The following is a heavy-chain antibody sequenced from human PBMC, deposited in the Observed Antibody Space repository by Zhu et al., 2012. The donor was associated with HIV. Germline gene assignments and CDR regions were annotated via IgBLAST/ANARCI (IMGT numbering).Heavy chain of an antibody. D-gene: IGHD3-22*01. CDR3: ARHLRLYDSSGYYAYYFNY. J-gene: IGHJ4*02. CDR1: GGSISSNNYY. CDR2: IYYSGST. Sequence: QVQLQESGPGLVKPSETLSLTCTVSGGSISSNNYYWGWIRQPPGKGLEWIGSIYYSGSTHYNPSLKSRVTTSLNTSKNQFSLKLGSVTAADTAVYYCARHLRLYDSSGYYAYYFNYWXQGTLVTVSS. V-gene: IGHV4-39*07.